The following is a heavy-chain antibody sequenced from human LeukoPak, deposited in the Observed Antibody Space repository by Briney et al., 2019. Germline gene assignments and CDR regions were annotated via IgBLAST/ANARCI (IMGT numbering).Heavy chain of an antibody. Sequence: SEALSLTCAVYGESLNRHYWSWIRQPPGKGLEWIGKGDNTGGTKFNPSLKGQVTISADTSNNQFSLKLTSVTAADTAVYYCARNGQSGFSFDPWGQGTLVTVSS. CDR3: ARNGQSGFSFDP. CDR1: GESLNRHY. V-gene: IGHV4-34*01. CDR2: GDNTGGT. D-gene: IGHD2-8*01. J-gene: IGHJ5*02.